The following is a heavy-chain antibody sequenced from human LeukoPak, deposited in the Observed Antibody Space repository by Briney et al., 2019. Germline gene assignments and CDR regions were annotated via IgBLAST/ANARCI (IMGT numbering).Heavy chain of an antibody. CDR3: ARDGSIAAAGKPTYYMDV. J-gene: IGHJ6*03. CDR2: IDWNGGST. V-gene: IGHV3-20*04. CDR1: GFTFGDYG. D-gene: IGHD6-13*01. Sequence: QSGGSLRLSCTASGFTFGDYGMSWVRQAPGKGLEWVSGIDWNGGSTGYADSVKGRFTISRDNAKNSLYLQMNSLRAEDTALYYCARDGSIAAAGKPTYYMDVWGKGTTVTVSS.